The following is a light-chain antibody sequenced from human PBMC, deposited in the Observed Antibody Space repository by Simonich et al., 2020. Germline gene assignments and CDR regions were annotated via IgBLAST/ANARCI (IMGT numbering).Light chain of an antibody. CDR2: WAS. V-gene: IGKV4-1*01. Sequence: DIVMTQSPDSLAVSLGERATINCKSSQRVLYSSNNKNYLAWYQQKPGQPPKLLIYWASTRESGVPDRFSGSGSGTDFTLTISRLQAEDVAVYYCQQYYSTITFGQGTRLEIK. J-gene: IGKJ5*01. CDR3: QQYYSTIT. CDR1: QRVLYSSNNKNY.